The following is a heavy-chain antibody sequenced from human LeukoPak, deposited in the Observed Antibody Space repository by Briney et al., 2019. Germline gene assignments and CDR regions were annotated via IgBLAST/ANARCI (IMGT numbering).Heavy chain of an antibody. CDR2: IIPIFGTA. Sequence: SVKVSCKASGYTFTSYGISWVRQAPGQGLEWMGGIIPIFGTANYAQKFQGRVTITTDESTSTAYMELSSLRSEDTAVYYCASHITGTTGYYFDYWGQGTLVTVSS. CDR1: GYTFTSYG. D-gene: IGHD1-7*01. V-gene: IGHV1-69*05. CDR3: ASHITGTTGYYFDY. J-gene: IGHJ4*02.